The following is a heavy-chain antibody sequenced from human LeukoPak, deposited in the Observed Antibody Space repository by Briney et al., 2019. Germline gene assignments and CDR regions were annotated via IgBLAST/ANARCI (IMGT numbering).Heavy chain of an antibody. J-gene: IGHJ4*02. CDR1: GYTFTSYG. V-gene: IGHV1-18*01. D-gene: IGHD3-10*01. CDR2: ISAYNGNT. Sequence: VASVKVSCKASGYTFTSYGISWVRQAPGQGLEWMGWISAYNGNTNYAQKLQGRVTMTTDTSTSTAYMELRSLRSDDTAVYYCARGRMVRGVINLFDYWGQGTLVTVSS. CDR3: ARGRMVRGVINLFDY.